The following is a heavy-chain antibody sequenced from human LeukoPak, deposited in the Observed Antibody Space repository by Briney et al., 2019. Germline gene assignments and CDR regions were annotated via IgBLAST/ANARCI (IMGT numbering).Heavy chain of an antibody. D-gene: IGHD3-10*01. J-gene: IGHJ4*02. CDR1: GLNLRDYA. CDR3: AKEYYGCFDY. Sequence: PGRSLRLSCTVSGLNLRDYAMSWVRLAPGKGQEWISTIKNCGGRTNYRTNYADSVKRRLTIARDDSMNTVFLQMNSLRAEDTAVYYCAKEYYGCFDYWGQGALVTVSS. CDR2: IKNCGGRT. V-gene: IGHV3-23*01.